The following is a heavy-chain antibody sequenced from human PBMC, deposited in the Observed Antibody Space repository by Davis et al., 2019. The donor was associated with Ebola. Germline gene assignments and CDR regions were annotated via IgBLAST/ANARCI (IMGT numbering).Heavy chain of an antibody. Sequence: MPSETLSLTCAVYGGSFSGYYWSWIRQPPGKGLEWIGEINHSGSTNYNPSLKSRVTISVDTSKNQFPLKLSSVTAADTAVYYCARDRHGDYGWFDPWGQGTLVTVSS. CDR1: GGSFSGYY. CDR2: INHSGST. D-gene: IGHD4-17*01. V-gene: IGHV4-34*01. CDR3: ARDRHGDYGWFDP. J-gene: IGHJ5*02.